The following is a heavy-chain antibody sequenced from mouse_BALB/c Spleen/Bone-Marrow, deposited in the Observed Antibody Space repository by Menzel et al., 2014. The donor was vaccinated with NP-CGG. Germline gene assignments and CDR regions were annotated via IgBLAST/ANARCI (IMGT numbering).Heavy chain of an antibody. CDR2: ISTGSSTI. CDR1: GFTFSSFG. J-gene: IGHJ4*01. D-gene: IGHD3-1*01. CDR3: ARSGRDYAMDF. Sequence: EVKLVESGGGLVQPGGSRKLSCAASGFTFSSFGMHWVRQAPGKGLEWVAYISTGSSTIYYADTVKGRFTISRDNPKNTLFLQMTSLRSEDTAMYYCARSGRDYAMDFWGQGTSVTVSS. V-gene: IGHV5-17*02.